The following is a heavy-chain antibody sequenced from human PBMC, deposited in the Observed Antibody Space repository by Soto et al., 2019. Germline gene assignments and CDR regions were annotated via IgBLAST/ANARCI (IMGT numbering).Heavy chain of an antibody. Sequence: QLQLQESGSGLVKPSQTLSLTCAVSGGSISSGGYSWSWVRQPPGKGLEWIGYIYHSGSTYYNPSLKSRVTISEDRSKNHFPRKLSSVPPAAPAVYYCPRVPSPGGQGPRVPVPS. J-gene: IGHJ5*02. V-gene: IGHV4-30-2*01. CDR1: GGSISSGGYS. CDR2: IYHSGST. CDR3: PRVPSP.